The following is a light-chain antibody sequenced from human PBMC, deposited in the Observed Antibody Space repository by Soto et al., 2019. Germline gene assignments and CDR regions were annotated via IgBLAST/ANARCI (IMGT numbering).Light chain of an antibody. V-gene: IGKV1-5*03. Sequence: DIQMTQTPSTLSAFVGERVTITCRASQSISTWLAWYQQKAGKAPKLLIYKASSLESGVPSRFSGSGSGTGFTVTISSLRAGDFATYYCQHYNSYPWTFGQGTKGDIK. J-gene: IGKJ1*01. CDR3: QHYNSYPWT. CDR1: QSISTW. CDR2: KAS.